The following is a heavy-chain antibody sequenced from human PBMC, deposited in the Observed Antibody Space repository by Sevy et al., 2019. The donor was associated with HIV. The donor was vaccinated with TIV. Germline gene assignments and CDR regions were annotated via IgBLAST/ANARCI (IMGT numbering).Heavy chain of an antibody. CDR3: ARDRRTXXXXXXXGYXXXXXX. J-gene: IGHJ1*01. Sequence: GGSLRLSCAASGXXXSXYNMXWVRQAPGKXLEWVSSITXSXNYIYHADSVKGRFTISRDNAKNSLYLQMNSLRAEEXXXXXXARDRRTXXXXXXXGYXXXXXXWGXXXLVTVSS. D-gene: IGHD3-22*01. CDR2: ITXSXNYI. V-gene: IGHV3-21*01. CDR1: GXXXSXYN.